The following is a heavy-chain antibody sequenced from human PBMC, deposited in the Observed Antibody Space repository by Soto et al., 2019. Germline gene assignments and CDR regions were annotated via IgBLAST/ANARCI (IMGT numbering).Heavy chain of an antibody. CDR2: ISGSGGST. CDR3: AKDLFDQFWNYRICDY. J-gene: IGHJ4*02. D-gene: IGHD1-7*01. Sequence: PGGSLRLSCAASGFTFSSYAMSWVRQAPGKGLEWVSAISGSGGSTYYADSVKGRFTISRDNSKNTLYLQMNSLRAEDTAVYYCAKDLFDQFWNYRICDYWGQGTLVTVSS. CDR1: GFTFSSYA. V-gene: IGHV3-23*01.